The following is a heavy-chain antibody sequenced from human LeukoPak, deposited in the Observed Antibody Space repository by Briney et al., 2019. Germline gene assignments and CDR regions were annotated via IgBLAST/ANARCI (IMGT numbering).Heavy chain of an antibody. CDR3: ARAALYGSGSFPPFDY. Sequence: PGGSLRLSCAASGFTFDDYGMSWVHQAPGKGLEWVSGINWNGGSTGYADSVKGRFTISRDNAKNSLYLQMNSLRAEDTALYYCARAALYGSGSFPPFDYWGQGTLVTVSS. CDR2: INWNGGST. V-gene: IGHV3-20*04. CDR1: GFTFDDYG. D-gene: IGHD3-10*01. J-gene: IGHJ4*02.